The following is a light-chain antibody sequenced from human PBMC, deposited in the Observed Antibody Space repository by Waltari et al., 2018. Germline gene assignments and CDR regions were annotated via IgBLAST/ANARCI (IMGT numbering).Light chain of an antibody. V-gene: IGKV3-20*01. CDR2: GVS. Sequence: ENVLTQSPGTLSLSPGQRPPLSCPASQSVSNNYLAWYQANPGQPPRLLIYGVSLRATGIPDRFSGGGSGTDFTLTISRLEPEDSAVYYCQQYGGSPKYTFGQGTKLEIK. CDR1: QSVSNNY. J-gene: IGKJ2*01. CDR3: QQYGGSPKYT.